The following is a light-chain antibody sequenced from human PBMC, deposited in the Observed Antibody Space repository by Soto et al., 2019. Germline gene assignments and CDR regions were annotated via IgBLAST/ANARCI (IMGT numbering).Light chain of an antibody. CDR3: QQSPVT. J-gene: IGKJ1*01. Sequence: EIVLTQSPGNLSLSPGERATLSCRASQSVSSYYLAWYQQKPGQAPRLLIYGASTRATGIPDRFSGSGSGTDFTLTITRLEPEDCALYYCQQSPVTVGQGTKVDSK. CDR2: GAS. CDR1: QSVSSYY. V-gene: IGKV3-20*01.